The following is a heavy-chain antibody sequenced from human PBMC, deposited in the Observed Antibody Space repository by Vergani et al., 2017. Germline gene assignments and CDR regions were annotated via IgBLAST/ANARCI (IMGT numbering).Heavy chain of an antibody. V-gene: IGHV4-61*02. CDR2: IYTSGST. J-gene: IGHJ5*02. D-gene: IGHD3-10*01. CDR3: ARGEGSWSNNWFDP. CDR1: GGSISSGSYY. Sequence: QVQLQESGPGLVKPSQTLSLTCTVSGGSISSGSYYWSWIRQPAGKGLEWIGRIYTSGSTNYNPSLKSLVTMSVDTSKNQFSLKLSSVTAADTAVYYCARGEGSWSNNWFDPWGQGTLVTVSS.